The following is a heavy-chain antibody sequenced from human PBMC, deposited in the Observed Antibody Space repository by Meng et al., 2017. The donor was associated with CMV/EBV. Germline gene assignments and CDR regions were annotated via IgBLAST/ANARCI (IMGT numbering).Heavy chain of an antibody. CDR1: GGSISSYY. Sequence: SETLSLTCTVSGGSISSYYWIWIRQPPGKGLEWIGYIYYSGSTNYNPSLKSRVTISVDTSKNQFSLKLSSVTAADTAVYYCARFITFGGVIVIDYWGQGTLVTVSS. J-gene: IGHJ4*02. CDR2: IYYSGST. V-gene: IGHV4-59*01. D-gene: IGHD3-16*02. CDR3: ARFITFGGVIVIDY.